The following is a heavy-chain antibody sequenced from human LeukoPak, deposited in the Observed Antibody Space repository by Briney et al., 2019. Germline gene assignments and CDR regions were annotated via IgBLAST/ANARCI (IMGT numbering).Heavy chain of an antibody. V-gene: IGHV1-69*04. CDR2: IIPILGIA. D-gene: IGHD4-17*01. CDR1: GGTFSSYA. J-gene: IGHJ4*02. Sequence: SVKVSCKASGGTFSSYAISWVRQAPGQGLEWMGRIIPILGIANYAQKFQGRVTITADKSTSTAYMELSSLRSEDTAVYYCAGDLVRGDYGDIQDYWGQGTLVTVSS. CDR3: AGDLVRGDYGDIQDY.